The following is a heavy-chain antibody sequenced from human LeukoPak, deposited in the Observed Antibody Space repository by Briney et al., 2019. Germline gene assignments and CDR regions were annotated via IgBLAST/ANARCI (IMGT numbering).Heavy chain of an antibody. CDR3: ARSVVGQNSPAFDI. CDR2: INHSGST. J-gene: IGHJ3*02. V-gene: IGHV4-34*01. Sequence: PSETLSLTCAVYGGSFSGYYWSWIRQPPGKGLEWTGEINHSGSTNYNPSLKSRVTISVDTSKNQFSLKLSSVTAADTAVYYCARSVVGQNSPAFDIWGQGTMVTVSS. D-gene: IGHD1-26*01. CDR1: GGSFSGYY.